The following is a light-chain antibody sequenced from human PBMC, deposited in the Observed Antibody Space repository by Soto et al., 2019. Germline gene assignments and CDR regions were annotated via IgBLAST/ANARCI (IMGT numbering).Light chain of an antibody. V-gene: IGLV2-14*03. CDR1: SSDVGAYNY. CDR3: SAYTVSRTYV. Sequence: QSALTQPPSASESPGQSVTIYCTGTSSDVGAYNYVSWYQQHPGKVPKLMIYNVYDRPSGISYRFSGSKSGNTASLTISGLQGEDEADYYCSAYTVSRTYVFGTGT. J-gene: IGLJ1*01. CDR2: NVY.